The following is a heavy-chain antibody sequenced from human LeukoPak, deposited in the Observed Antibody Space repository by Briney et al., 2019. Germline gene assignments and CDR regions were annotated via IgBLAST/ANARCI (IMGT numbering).Heavy chain of an antibody. D-gene: IGHD4-17*01. CDR2: INHSGST. J-gene: IGHJ1*01. V-gene: IGHV4-34*01. Sequence: SETLFLTCAVYGGSFSGYYWSWLRQPPGKGLEWIGEINHSGSTNYNPSLKSRVTILVDTSKNQFSLKLSSVTAADTAVYYCARGHSPVTTKVSYFQHWGQGTLVTVSS. CDR1: GGSFSGYY. CDR3: ARGHSPVTTKVSYFQH.